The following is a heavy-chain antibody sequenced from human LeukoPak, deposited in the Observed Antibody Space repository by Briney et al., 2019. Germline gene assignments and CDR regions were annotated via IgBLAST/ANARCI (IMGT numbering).Heavy chain of an antibody. CDR3: ARDTRKYCSSTSCYPRSERYYYYYYMDV. CDR2: IIPIFGTA. J-gene: IGHJ6*03. V-gene: IGHV1-69*05. CDR1: GGTFSSYA. D-gene: IGHD2-2*01. Sequence: ASVKVSCKASGGTFSSYAISWVRQAPGQGLEWMGGIIPIFGTANYAQKFQGRVTITTDESTSTAYMELSSLRSEDTAVYYCARDTRKYCSSTSCYPRSERYYYYYYMDVWGKGTTVTVSS.